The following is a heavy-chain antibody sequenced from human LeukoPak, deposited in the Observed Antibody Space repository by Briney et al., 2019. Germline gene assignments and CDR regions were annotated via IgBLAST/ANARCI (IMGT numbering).Heavy chain of an antibody. CDR1: GGTFSSYA. CDR3: ARVQGGDWYFDL. V-gene: IGHV1-69*13. CDR2: IIPIFGTA. D-gene: IGHD1-26*01. Sequence: AASVKVSCKASGGTFSSYAISWVRQAPGQGLEWMGGIIPIFGTANYAQKFQGRVTITADESTSTAHMELSSLRSEDTAVYYCARVQGGDWYFDLWGRGTLVTVSS. J-gene: IGHJ2*01.